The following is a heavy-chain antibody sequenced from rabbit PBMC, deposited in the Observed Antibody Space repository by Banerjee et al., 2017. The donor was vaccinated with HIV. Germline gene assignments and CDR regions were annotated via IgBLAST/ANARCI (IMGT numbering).Heavy chain of an antibody. Sequence: QLKESGGGLVQPGGSLKLSCKASGFDFSSYGVSWVRQAPGKGLEWIGYIDTVFGSTYYATWVNGRFTISSHNAQNTLYLQLNSLTAADTATYFCARPLATMTMALYLWGPGTLVTVS. V-gene: IGHV1S7*01. D-gene: IGHD2-1*01. CDR1: GFDFSSYG. CDR3: ARPLATMTMALYL. J-gene: IGHJ4*01. CDR2: IDTVFGST.